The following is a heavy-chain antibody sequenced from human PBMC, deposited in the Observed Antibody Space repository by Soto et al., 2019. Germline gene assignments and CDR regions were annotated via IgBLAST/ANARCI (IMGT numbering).Heavy chain of an antibody. J-gene: IGHJ4*02. CDR3: AKDYYDSSGYYPPALLFDY. CDR1: GYTFTSYA. Sequence: SVKVSCKASGYTFTSYAMHWVRQAPGQRLEWMGWINAGNGNTKYSQKFQGRVTITRDTSASTAYMELSSLRSEDTAVYYRAKDYYDSSGYYPPALLFDYWGQGTLVTVSS. D-gene: IGHD3-22*01. V-gene: IGHV1-3*01. CDR2: INAGNGNT.